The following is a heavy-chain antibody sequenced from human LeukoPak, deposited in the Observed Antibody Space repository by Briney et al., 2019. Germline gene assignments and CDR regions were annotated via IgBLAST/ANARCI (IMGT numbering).Heavy chain of an antibody. D-gene: IGHD6-19*01. J-gene: IGHJ4*02. CDR3: AKDAYSSGRGYFDY. V-gene: IGHV3-7*01. CDR1: GFTFSNYW. Sequence: GGSLRLSCAGSGFTFSNYWMNWVRQAPGKGLEWVANIKEDGSAKSYVDSVKGRFTISRDNSKNTLYLQMNSLRAEDTAVYYCAKDAYSSGRGYFDYWGQGTLVTVSS. CDR2: IKEDGSAK.